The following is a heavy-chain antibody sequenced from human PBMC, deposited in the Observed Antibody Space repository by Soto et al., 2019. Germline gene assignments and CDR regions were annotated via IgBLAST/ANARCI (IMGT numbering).Heavy chain of an antibody. J-gene: IGHJ6*02. CDR1: GFTFSSYA. V-gene: IGHV3-30-3*01. Sequence: SCAASGFTFSSYAMHWVRQAPGKGLEWVAVISYDGSNKYYADSVKGRFTISRDNSKNTLYLQMNSLRAEDTAVYYCARVDNWQLVGYGMDVWGQGTTVTVS. D-gene: IGHD6-6*01. CDR2: ISYDGSNK. CDR3: ARVDNWQLVGYGMDV.